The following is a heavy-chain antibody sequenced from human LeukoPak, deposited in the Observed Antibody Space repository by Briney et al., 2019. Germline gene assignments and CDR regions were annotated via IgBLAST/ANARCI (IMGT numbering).Heavy chain of an antibody. CDR2: INHSGST. D-gene: IGHD3-10*01. J-gene: IGHJ6*03. CDR3: ARQLRRITMVRGGTYYYYYMDV. Sequence: PSETLSLTCAVYGGSFSGYYWSWIRQPPGKGLEWIGEINHSGSTNYNPSLKSRVTISADTSKNQFSLKLSSVTAADTAVYYCARQLRRITMVRGGTYYYYYMDVWGKGTTVTVSS. CDR1: GGSFSGYY. V-gene: IGHV4-34*01.